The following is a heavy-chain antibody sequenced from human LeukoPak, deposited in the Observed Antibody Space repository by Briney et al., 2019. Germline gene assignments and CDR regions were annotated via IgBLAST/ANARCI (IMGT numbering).Heavy chain of an antibody. CDR3: ARVYYYDSCGYYYGFDY. CDR1: GYTFTSYG. CDR2: ISAYNGNT. Sequence: ASVKVSCKASGYTFTSYGISWVRQAPGQGLEWMGWISAYNGNTNYAQKLQGRVTMTTDTSTSTAYMELRSLRSDDTAVYYCARVYYYDSCGYYYGFDYWGQGTLVPVSS. J-gene: IGHJ4*02. D-gene: IGHD3-22*01. V-gene: IGHV1-18*01.